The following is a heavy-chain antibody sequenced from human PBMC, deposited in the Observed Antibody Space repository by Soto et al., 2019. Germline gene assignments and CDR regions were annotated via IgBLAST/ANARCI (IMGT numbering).Heavy chain of an antibody. Sequence: QVQLDQSGAEVKKPGASVKVSCKASGFTFTGHYIHWVRQAPGQGLEGMGWINPNSGGTSYAQKFQGRLTMTTDTSITTDYMELIRLSSDDAAFYYVAKSGSFCSPSLGYFDYWGQGTLVTGSS. J-gene: IGHJ4*02. V-gene: IGHV1-2*02. CDR3: AKSGSFCSPSLGYFDY. CDR2: INPNSGGT. D-gene: IGHD1-1*01. CDR1: GFTFTGHY.